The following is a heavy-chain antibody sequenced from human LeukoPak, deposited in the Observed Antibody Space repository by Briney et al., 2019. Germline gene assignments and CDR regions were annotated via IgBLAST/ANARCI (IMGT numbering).Heavy chain of an antibody. CDR2: ISSSGSTI. Sequence: PGGSLRLSCAASGFTFSSYEMNWVRQAPGKGLEWVSYISSSGSTIYYADSVKGRFTISRDNAKNSLYLQMNSPRAEDTAVYYCARDYSSGWYYAFDYWGQGTLVTVSS. CDR1: GFTFSSYE. D-gene: IGHD6-19*01. V-gene: IGHV3-48*03. CDR3: ARDYSSGWYYAFDY. J-gene: IGHJ4*02.